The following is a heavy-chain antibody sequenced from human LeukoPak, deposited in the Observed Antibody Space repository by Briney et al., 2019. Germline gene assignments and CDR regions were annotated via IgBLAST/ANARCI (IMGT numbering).Heavy chain of an antibody. CDR3: ARDVGGSLDY. CDR2: IKEDESAK. D-gene: IGHD1-26*01. V-gene: IGHV3-7*01. CDR1: GFTFRSYW. J-gene: IGHJ4*02. Sequence: GGSLRLSCAASGFTFRSYWMAWVPQASGKGLEWVANIKEDESAKHQADSVKGRFTISRDNAQNSVYLQMSSLRGEDTAVYYCARDVGGSLDYWGQGTLVTVSS.